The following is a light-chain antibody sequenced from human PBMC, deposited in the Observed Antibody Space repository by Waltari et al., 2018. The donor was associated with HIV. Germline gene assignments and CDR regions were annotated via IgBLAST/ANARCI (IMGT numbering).Light chain of an antibody. J-gene: IGLJ3*02. CDR3: QSYDSSLSVWV. CDR2: GNS. CDR1: SSTIGAGYD. Sequence: QSVLTQPPSVTRAPGQRVTISCTGSSSTIGAGYDVHWYQQLPGTAPNLLIYGNSNRPSGVPYRFSGSKSGTSASLAITGLLAEDEADYYCQSYDSSLSVWVFGGGTKLTVL. V-gene: IGLV1-40*01.